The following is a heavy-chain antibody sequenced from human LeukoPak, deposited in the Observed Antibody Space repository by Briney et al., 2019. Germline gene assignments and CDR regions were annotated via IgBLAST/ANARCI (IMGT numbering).Heavy chain of an antibody. D-gene: IGHD6-13*01. Sequence: ASMKPSCKASGYTFTAYYFHWVRQAPGQGLEWVGWINPSSGVTNYAQKFQGRVTITRDTSISTAYMELSGLRSDDTAVYYCARVIIGHDSSSNFDYWGQGTLVTVSS. CDR1: GYTFTAYY. CDR2: INPSSGVT. J-gene: IGHJ4*02. V-gene: IGHV1-2*02. CDR3: ARVIIGHDSSSNFDY.